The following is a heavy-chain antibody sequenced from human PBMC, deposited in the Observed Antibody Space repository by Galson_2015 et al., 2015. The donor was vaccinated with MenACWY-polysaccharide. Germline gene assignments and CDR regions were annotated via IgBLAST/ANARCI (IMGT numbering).Heavy chain of an antibody. CDR3: ARGPTTVTTYYYYGMDV. Sequence: SVKVSCKASGYTFTSYGISWVRQAPGQGLEWMGWISAYNGNTNYAQKLQGRVTMTTDTSTSTAYMELRSLRSDDTAVYYCARGPTTVTTYYYYGMDVWGQGTTVTVSS. CDR1: GYTFTSYG. V-gene: IGHV1-18*01. CDR2: ISAYNGNT. D-gene: IGHD4-17*01. J-gene: IGHJ6*02.